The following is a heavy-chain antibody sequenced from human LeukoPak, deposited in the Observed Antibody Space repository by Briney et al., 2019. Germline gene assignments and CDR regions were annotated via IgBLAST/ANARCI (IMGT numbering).Heavy chain of an antibody. CDR2: VSYTGTT. CDR1: GGSISSSGYS. J-gene: IGHJ4*02. CDR3: ARQVHRSSWYDY. Sequence: PSETLSLTCTVSGGSISSSGYSWAWIWQPPGKGLEWIGSVSYTGTTYYNPSLRSRATIPVDTSKNQFSLKLTSVTAADTALYFCARQVHRSSWYDYWGQGTLVTVSS. D-gene: IGHD6-13*01. V-gene: IGHV4-39*01.